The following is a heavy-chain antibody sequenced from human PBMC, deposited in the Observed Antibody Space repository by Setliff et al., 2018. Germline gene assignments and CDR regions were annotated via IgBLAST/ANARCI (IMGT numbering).Heavy chain of an antibody. CDR2: FDPEDGET. Sequence: ASVKVSCKVSGYTFTNYAIHWVRQAPGQRLEWMGGFDPEDGETIYAQKFQGRVTMTRDTSTSTVYMELSSLRSEDTAVYYCAREWALDYWGQGTLVTVSS. V-gene: IGHV1-24*01. CDR3: AREWALDY. J-gene: IGHJ4*02. CDR1: GYTFTNYA.